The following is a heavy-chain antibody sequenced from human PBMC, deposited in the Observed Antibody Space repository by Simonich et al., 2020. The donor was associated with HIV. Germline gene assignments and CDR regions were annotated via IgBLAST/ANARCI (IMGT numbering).Heavy chain of an antibody. D-gene: IGHD6-6*01. V-gene: IGHV1-69*10. J-gene: IGHJ5*02. CDR1: GGTFSSYA. Sequence: QVQLVQSGAEVKKPGSSVKVSCKASGGTFSSYAISWVRQAPGQGLEWMGGSIPILGIANYAQKFQGRVTITADKSTSTAYMELSGLRSADTAVYYCARDDFAARPAHWFDPWGQGTLVTVSS. CDR3: ARDDFAARPAHWFDP. CDR2: SIPILGIA.